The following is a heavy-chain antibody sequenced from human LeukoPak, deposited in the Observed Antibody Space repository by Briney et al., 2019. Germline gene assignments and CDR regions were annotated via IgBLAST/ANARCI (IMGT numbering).Heavy chain of an antibody. V-gene: IGHV4-39*01. J-gene: IGHJ4*02. CDR1: GGSISSSSYY. CDR3: ARLKPGKLEPSSYYFDY. Sequence: KPSETLSLTCTVSGGSISSSSYYWGWIRQPPGKGLEWIGSIYYSGSTYYNPSLKSRVTISVDTSKNQFSLKLSSVTAADTAVYYCARLKPGKLEPSSYYFDYWGQGTLVTVSS. CDR2: IYYSGST. D-gene: IGHD1-1*01.